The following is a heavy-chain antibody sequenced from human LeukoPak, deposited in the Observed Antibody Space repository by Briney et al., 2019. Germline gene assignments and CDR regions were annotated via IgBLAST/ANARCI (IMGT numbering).Heavy chain of an antibody. CDR3: ARVRAIMGELLDY. D-gene: IGHD1-26*01. Sequence: ASVKVSCKASGYTFTGYYMHWVRQAPGQGLEWMGWINPNSGGTNYAQKFQGRVTMTRDTSISTAYMELSRLRSDDTAVYYCARVRAIMGELLDYWGQGTLVTVSS. J-gene: IGHJ4*02. CDR2: INPNSGGT. V-gene: IGHV1-2*02. CDR1: GYTFTGYY.